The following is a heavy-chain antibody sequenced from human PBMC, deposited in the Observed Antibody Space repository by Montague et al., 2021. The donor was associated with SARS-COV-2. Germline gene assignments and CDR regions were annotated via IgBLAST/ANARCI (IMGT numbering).Heavy chain of an antibody. Sequence: QSGAEVKKSGESPRISCRGSGYDFTSYWISWVRQMPGKGLEWMGRVNPADSRTNYSPSFQGQVTISVDKSATTAYLQWSSLKASDTAIYYCARSQYCGSGCYFAHWGQGSLVTVSS. D-gene: IGHD2-21*01. CDR3: ARSQYCGSGCYFAH. CDR1: GYDFTSYW. V-gene: IGHV5-10-1*01. CDR2: VNPADSRT. J-gene: IGHJ4*03.